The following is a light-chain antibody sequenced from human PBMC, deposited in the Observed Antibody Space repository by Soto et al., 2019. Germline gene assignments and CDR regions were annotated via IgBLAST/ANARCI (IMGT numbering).Light chain of an antibody. V-gene: IGKV3-20*01. CDR1: QDVRRSQ. CDR3: QKYATSWT. CDR2: AAS. Sequence: EIVLTQSPGTLSLSPGDTATLSCRASQDVRRSQLAWYQQKPGQAPSLLIYAASARATGIPDRFSGSGSATYFTLTISRLQPEDLAVYFYQKYATSWTFGQGTKVEIK. J-gene: IGKJ1*01.